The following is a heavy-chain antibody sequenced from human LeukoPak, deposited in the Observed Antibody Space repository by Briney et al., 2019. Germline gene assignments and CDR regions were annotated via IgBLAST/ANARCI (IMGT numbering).Heavy chain of an antibody. V-gene: IGHV4-39*07. Sequence: SETLSLTCTVSGGSISSSSYYWGWIRQPPGKGLEWIGSIYYSGSTYYNPSLKSRVTISVDTSKNQFSLKLSSVTAADTAVYYFARVLGYYYDSSGYHLPENNWFDPWGQGTLATVSS. CDR2: IYYSGST. J-gene: IGHJ5*02. D-gene: IGHD3-22*01. CDR1: GGSISSSSYY. CDR3: ARVLGYYYDSSGYHLPENNWFDP.